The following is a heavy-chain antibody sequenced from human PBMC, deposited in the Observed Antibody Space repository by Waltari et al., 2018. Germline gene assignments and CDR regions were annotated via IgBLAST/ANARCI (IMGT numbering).Heavy chain of an antibody. CDR3: ATEGNTYYYDP. Sequence: QVQLVESGGGVVQPGRSLRLSCAASGFTFSSYAMHWVRQAPGKGLEWVAVISYDGSNKYYADSVKGRFTISRDNSKNTLYLQMNSLRAEDTAVYYCATEGNTYYYDPWGQGTLVTVSS. CDR1: GFTFSSYA. J-gene: IGHJ5*02. D-gene: IGHD3-10*01. CDR2: ISYDGSNK. V-gene: IGHV3-30-3*01.